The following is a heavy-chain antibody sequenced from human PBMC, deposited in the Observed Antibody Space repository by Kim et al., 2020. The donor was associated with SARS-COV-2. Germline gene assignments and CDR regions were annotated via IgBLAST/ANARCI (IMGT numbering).Heavy chain of an antibody. D-gene: IGHD6-13*01. CDR2: IYYSGTT. J-gene: IGHJ3*02. Sequence: SETLSLTCIVSGGSISSDNYYWSWVRQDPGKGLEWIGYIYYSGTTYYNPSLKSRVTISVDTSKNQFSLKLTSVTAADTAMYYCAREVIATTDTDGFDIWGHGTMVTVSS. V-gene: IGHV4-31*03. CDR1: GGSISSDNYY. CDR3: AREVIATTDTDGFDI.